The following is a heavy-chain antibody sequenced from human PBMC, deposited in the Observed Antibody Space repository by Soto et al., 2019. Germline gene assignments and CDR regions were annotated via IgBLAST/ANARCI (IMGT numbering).Heavy chain of an antibody. J-gene: IGHJ5*02. CDR3: AKHPERIAQSGWFDP. Sequence: EVQLVESGGGLVQPGGSLRLSCAASGFTFSSYSMNWVRQAPGKGLEWVSDISSSSSTIYYADSVKGRFTISRDNAKNSLYLQMNSLRAEDTAVYYGAKHPERIAQSGWFDPWGQGTLVTVSS. CDR1: GFTFSSYS. CDR2: ISSSSSTI. D-gene: IGHD6-13*01. V-gene: IGHV3-48*01.